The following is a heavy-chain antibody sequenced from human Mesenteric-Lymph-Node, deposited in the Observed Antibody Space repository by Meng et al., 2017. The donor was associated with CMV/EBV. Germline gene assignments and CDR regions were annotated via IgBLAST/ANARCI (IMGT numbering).Heavy chain of an antibody. CDR1: GFTFSSYS. V-gene: IGHV3-48*04. CDR3: ARLDIVPTPRSFDY. D-gene: IGHD2-8*01. CDR2: ISSSSSTI. Sequence: GGSLRLSCAASGFTFSSYSINWVRQAPGKGLEWVSYISSSSSTIYYADSVKGRFTISRDNDKNSLYLHMNSLRAEDTAVYYCARLDIVPTPRSFDYWGQGSLVTVSS. J-gene: IGHJ4*02.